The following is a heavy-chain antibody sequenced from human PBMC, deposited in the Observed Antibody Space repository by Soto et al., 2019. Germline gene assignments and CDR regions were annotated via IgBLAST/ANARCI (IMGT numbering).Heavy chain of an antibody. CDR2: INPNSGDT. CDR1: GYTFTGYF. Sequence: GASVKVSCKSSGYTFTGYFMHWVRQAPGQGLEWVGWINPNSGDTKYAEKFQGRVTMTRDMSISTAYMELRRLTSDDTAVYYCARVRTYYDSGGSCYGLGAFDIWGQGTMVTVSS. D-gene: IGHD2-15*01. CDR3: ARVRTYYDSGGSCYGLGAFDI. V-gene: IGHV1-2*02. J-gene: IGHJ3*02.